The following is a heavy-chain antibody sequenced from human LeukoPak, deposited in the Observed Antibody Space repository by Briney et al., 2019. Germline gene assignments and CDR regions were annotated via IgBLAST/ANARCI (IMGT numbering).Heavy chain of an antibody. J-gene: IGHJ4*02. Sequence: GGSLRLSCGASGFTFSSYWMHWVRQAPGKGLVWISRINSDGSTTSYADSVKGRFTISRDNAKNTLYLQMNSLRAEDTAVYYCARGNYNGQDYWGQGTLVTVSS. CDR3: ARGNYNGQDY. CDR1: GFTFSSYW. D-gene: IGHD1-1*01. V-gene: IGHV3-74*01. CDR2: INSDGSTT.